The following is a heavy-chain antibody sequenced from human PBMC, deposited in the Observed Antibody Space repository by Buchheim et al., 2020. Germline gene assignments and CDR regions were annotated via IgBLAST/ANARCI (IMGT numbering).Heavy chain of an antibody. CDR3: TTDLTVTTVYYYYYYMDV. CDR2: IKSKTDGGTT. CDR1: GFTFSNAW. Sequence: EVQLVESGGGLVKPGGSLRLSCAASGFTFSNAWMSWVRQAPGKGLEWVGRIKSKTDGGTTYYAAPVKGRFTISRDDSKNTLYLQMNSLKTEDTAVYYCTTDLTVTTVYYYYYYMDVWGKGTT. D-gene: IGHD4-17*01. J-gene: IGHJ6*03. V-gene: IGHV3-15*01.